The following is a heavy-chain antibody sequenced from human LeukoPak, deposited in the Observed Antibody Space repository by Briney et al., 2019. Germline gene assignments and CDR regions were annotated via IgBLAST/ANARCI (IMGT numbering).Heavy chain of an antibody. J-gene: IGHJ4*02. V-gene: IGHV1-2*06. CDR3: ARGGVYDYVWGSYRIDY. CDR2: INPNSGGT. D-gene: IGHD3-16*02. Sequence: ASVKVSCKASGYTFTGYYMHWVRQAPGQGLVWMGRINPNSGGTNYAQKFQGRVTMTRDTSISTAYMELSRLRSDDTAVYYCARGGVYDYVWGSYRIDYWGQGTLVTVSS. CDR1: GYTFTGYY.